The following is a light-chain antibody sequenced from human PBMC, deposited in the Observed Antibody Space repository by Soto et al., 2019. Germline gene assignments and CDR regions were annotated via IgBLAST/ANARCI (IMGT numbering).Light chain of an antibody. Sequence: EIVMTQSPATLSVSPGESATLSCRASQRISSSKLAWYQQKPGQAPRLLMYGASNWATGIPAWFSGSGSGTEFTLTISSLQSEDFAVYYCQQYDYWPWTFGQGTKVEIK. J-gene: IGKJ1*01. CDR2: GAS. CDR3: QQYDYWPWT. CDR1: QRISSS. V-gene: IGKV3-15*01.